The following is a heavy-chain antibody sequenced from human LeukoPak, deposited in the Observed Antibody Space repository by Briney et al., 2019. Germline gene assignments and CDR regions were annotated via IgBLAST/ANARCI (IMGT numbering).Heavy chain of an antibody. CDR1: GGTFSSYA. Sequence: SVKVSCKASGGTFSSYAICWVRQAPGQGLEWMGRIIPILGIANYAQKFQGRVTITADKSTSTAYMELSSLRSEDTAVYYCARDRAAGTATETDYWGQGTLVTVSS. D-gene: IGHD6-13*01. CDR3: ARDRAAGTATETDY. J-gene: IGHJ4*02. CDR2: IIPILGIA. V-gene: IGHV1-69*04.